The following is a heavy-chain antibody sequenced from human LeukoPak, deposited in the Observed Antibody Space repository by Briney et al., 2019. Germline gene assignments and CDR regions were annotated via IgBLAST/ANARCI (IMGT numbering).Heavy chain of an antibody. D-gene: IGHD6-13*01. CDR3: AGRIVAEFFDY. J-gene: IGHJ4*02. CDR2: IYHTGST. Sequence: SQTLSLTCSVSGGSISGSDVNWSWFRQPPGKGLEWIGFIYHTGSTHYNPSLQSRLSISVDTSKNQFSLKLSSVTAADTAVYYCAGRIVAEFFDYWGQGTLVTVSS. CDR1: GGSISGSDVN. V-gene: IGHV4-30-4*01.